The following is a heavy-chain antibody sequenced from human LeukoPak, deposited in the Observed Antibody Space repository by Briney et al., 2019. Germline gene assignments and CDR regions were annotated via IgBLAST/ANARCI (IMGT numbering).Heavy chain of an antibody. CDR1: GYTFTSYG. D-gene: IGHD4-17*01. CDR2: ISAYNGNT. J-gene: IGHJ4*02. V-gene: IGHV1-18*01. Sequence: ASVKFSCKASGYTFTSYGISGLGQPPGQGLGWMGWISAYNGNTNYAQKLQGRVTMTTDTSTSTAYMELRSLRSDDTAVYYCARVVDYGDYDYWGQGTLVTVSS. CDR3: ARVVDYGDYDY.